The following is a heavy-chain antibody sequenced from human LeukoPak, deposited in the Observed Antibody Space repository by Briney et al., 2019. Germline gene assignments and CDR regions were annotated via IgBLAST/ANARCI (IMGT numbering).Heavy chain of an antibody. V-gene: IGHV4-39*07. CDR3: ARGDEYYYDSRFDY. CDR2: IYYSGST. CDR1: GGSIDSSSHY. D-gene: IGHD3-22*01. Sequence: PSETLSLTCTVSGGSIDSSSHYWGWIRQPPGKGLECIGNIYYSGSTYYNPSLKSRVTISVDTSKNQFSLKLSSVTAADTAVYYCARGDEYYYDSRFDYWGQGTLVTVSS. J-gene: IGHJ4*02.